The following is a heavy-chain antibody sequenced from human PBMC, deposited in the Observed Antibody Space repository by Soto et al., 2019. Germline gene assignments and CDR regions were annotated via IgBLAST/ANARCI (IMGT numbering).Heavy chain of an antibody. J-gene: IGHJ4*02. Sequence: QGQLVESGGGVVQPGRSLRLSCAASGFTFSSYAMHWVRQAPGKGLEWVAVISYDGSNKYYADSVKGRFTISRDNSKNTLYLQMNSLRAEDTAVYYCARDSRRYSSSPAPYYFDYWGQGTLVTVSS. D-gene: IGHD6-6*01. CDR3: ARDSRRYSSSPAPYYFDY. V-gene: IGHV3-30-3*01. CDR1: GFTFSSYA. CDR2: ISYDGSNK.